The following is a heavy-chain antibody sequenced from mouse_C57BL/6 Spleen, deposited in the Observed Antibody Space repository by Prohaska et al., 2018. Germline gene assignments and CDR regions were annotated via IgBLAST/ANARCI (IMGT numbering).Heavy chain of an antibody. CDR2: INPNNGGT. CDR3: AREVYESY. J-gene: IGHJ4*01. Sequence: HGKSLEWIGDINPNNGGTSYNQKFKGKATLTVDKSSSTAYMELRSLTSEDSAVYYCAREVYESYWGQGTSVTVSS. V-gene: IGHV1-26*01. D-gene: IGHD2-3*01.